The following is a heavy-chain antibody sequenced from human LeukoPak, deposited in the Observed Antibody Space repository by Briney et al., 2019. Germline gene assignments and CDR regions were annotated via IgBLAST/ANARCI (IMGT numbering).Heavy chain of an antibody. J-gene: IGHJ4*02. Sequence: PGGSLRLSCEASGLTFNKYWMTWVRQAPGKGLEWVANIKQDGSEKNYVDSVKGRFTISRDNAKNSLSLRMNSLSAEDTAVYYCARALVGAFDYWGQGTLVTVSS. CDR3: ARALVGAFDY. V-gene: IGHV3-7*01. D-gene: IGHD1-26*01. CDR2: IKQDGSEK. CDR1: GLTFNKYW.